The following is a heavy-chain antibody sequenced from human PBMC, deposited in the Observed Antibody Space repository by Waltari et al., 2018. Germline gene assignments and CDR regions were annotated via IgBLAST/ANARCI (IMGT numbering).Heavy chain of an antibody. CDR2: IIPILGIA. D-gene: IGHD2-21*02. J-gene: IGHJ6*02. V-gene: IGHV1-69*02. Sequence: QVRLVQSGAEVKKPGSSVKVSCKASGGTFSSYTISWVRQAPGQGLEWMGRIIPILGIANDAQKFQGRVTITADKSTSTAYMELSSLRSEDTAVYYCAKGGDYSIRDYYYGMDVWGQGTTVTVSS. CDR1: GGTFSSYT. CDR3: AKGGDYSIRDYYYGMDV.